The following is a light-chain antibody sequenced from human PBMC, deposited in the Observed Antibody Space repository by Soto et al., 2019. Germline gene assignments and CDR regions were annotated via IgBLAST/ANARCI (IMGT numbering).Light chain of an antibody. CDR3: QHYNSYAEA. Sequence: DIPMTQSPSTLSGSVGDRVTITCRASQTISSWLAWYQQKPGKAPKLLIYKASTLKSGVPSRFSGSGSGTEFPLTISSRQPDDFATYYCQHYNSYAEAFGQGTKV. CDR2: KAS. CDR1: QTISSW. V-gene: IGKV1-5*03. J-gene: IGKJ1*01.